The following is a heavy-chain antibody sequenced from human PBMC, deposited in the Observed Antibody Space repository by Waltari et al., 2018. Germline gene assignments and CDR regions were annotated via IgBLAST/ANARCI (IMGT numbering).Heavy chain of an antibody. CDR1: GGSISSSSYY. J-gene: IGHJ3*02. CDR2: IYYSGST. Sequence: QLQLQESGPGLVKPSETLSLTCTVSGGSISSSSYYWGWIRQPPGKGLEWIGSIYYSGSTYYNPSLKSRVTISVDTSKNQFSLKLSSVTAADTAVYYCARDLPMTTVTTADAFDIWGQGTTVTVSS. V-gene: IGHV4-39*07. D-gene: IGHD4-17*01. CDR3: ARDLPMTTVTTADAFDI.